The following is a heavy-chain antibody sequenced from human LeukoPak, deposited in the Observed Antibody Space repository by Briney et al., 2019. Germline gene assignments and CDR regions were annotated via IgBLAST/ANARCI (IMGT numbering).Heavy chain of an antibody. CDR2: IYYSGST. V-gene: IGHV4-59*12. CDR3: ARGLLKYYDRSGYYPYYFDY. J-gene: IGHJ4*02. Sequence: SETLSLTCTVSGGSFSSYYWSWIRQPPGKGLEWIGYIYYSGSTNYNPSLKSRVTISVDTSKNQFSLKLTSVTAADTAVYYCARGLLKYYDRSGYYPYYFDYWGQGPWSPSPQ. D-gene: IGHD3-22*01. CDR1: GGSFSSYY.